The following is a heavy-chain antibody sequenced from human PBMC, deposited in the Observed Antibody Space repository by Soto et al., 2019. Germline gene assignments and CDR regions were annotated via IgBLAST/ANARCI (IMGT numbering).Heavy chain of an antibody. D-gene: IGHD3-3*01. V-gene: IGHV3-53*04. J-gene: IGHJ5*02. CDR1: GFTVSSNY. CDR2: IYSGENT. Sequence: EVQLVESGGGLVQPGGSLRLSCAASGFTVSSNYMSWVRQAPGKGLEWVSVIYSGENTYYADSVKGRFTISRHDSKNTLDLHMNSLRAEDTAVYYCARHPRTYDFDHWGQGTLVTVSS. CDR3: ARHPRTYDFDH.